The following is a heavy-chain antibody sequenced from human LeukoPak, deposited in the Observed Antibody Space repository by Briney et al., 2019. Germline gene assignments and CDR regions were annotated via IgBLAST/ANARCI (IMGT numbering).Heavy chain of an antibody. CDR2: INPSGGST. V-gene: IGHV1-46*01. Sequence: ASVKVSCKASGYTFTSYYMHWVRQAPGQGLEWMGIINPSGGSTSYAQKFQGRVTMTRDTSTSTVYMELSSLRSEDTAVYYCARGANYCTNGVCSLFYWGQGPLVTVSS. CDR3: ARGANYCTNGVCSLFY. CDR1: GYTFTSYY. D-gene: IGHD2-8*01. J-gene: IGHJ4*02.